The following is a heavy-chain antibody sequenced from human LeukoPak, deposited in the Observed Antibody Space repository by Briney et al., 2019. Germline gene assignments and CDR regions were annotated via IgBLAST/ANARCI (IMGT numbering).Heavy chain of an antibody. D-gene: IGHD4-17*01. Sequence: PGGSLRLSCAASGFSFSSYQMNWVRQAPGKGLEWLSYISTSASTIYYADSVKGRFTISRDNAKNSVYLQMNSLRAEDTAVYHCVRDARREDGFVYFDYWGQGNLVTVSS. J-gene: IGHJ4*02. V-gene: IGHV3-48*03. CDR3: VRDARREDGFVYFDY. CDR1: GFSFSSYQ. CDR2: ISTSASTI.